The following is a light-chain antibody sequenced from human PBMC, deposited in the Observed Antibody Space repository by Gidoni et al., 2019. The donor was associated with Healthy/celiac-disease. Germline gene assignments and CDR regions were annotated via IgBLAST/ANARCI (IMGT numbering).Light chain of an antibody. V-gene: IGKV1-5*03. CDR1: QSISSW. J-gene: IGKJ2*01. CDR3: QQYNSYT. Sequence: DIQMTQSPSTLSASVGDRVTITCRASQSISSWLAWYQQKQGKAPKLLIYKASSLESGVPSRFSGSGSGTEFTLTISSLQPDDFATYYCQQYNSYTFGQXTKLEIK. CDR2: KAS.